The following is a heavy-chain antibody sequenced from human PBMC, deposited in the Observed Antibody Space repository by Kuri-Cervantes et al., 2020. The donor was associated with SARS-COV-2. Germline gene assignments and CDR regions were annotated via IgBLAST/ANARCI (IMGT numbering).Heavy chain of an antibody. D-gene: IGHD4-17*01. V-gene: IGHV3-23*01. CDR3: AKDDTGDYGPTYFDY. CDR2: ISGSGGST. CDR1: GFTFSSYS. Sequence: GGSLRLPCAASGFTFSSYSMNWVRQAPGKGLDWVSAISGSGGSTYYADSVKGRFTISRENSKNTLYLQMNSLRAEDTAVYYCAKDDTGDYGPTYFDYWGQGTLVTVSS. J-gene: IGHJ4*02.